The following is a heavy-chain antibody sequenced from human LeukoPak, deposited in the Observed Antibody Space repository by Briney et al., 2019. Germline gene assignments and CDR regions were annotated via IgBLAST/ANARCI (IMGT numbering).Heavy chain of an antibody. V-gene: IGHV4-38-2*01. D-gene: IGHD3-22*01. CDR1: GYSISSGYY. CDR3: ARHIAYYYDSSGQEDAFDI. CDR2: IYHSGST. J-gene: IGHJ3*02. Sequence: SETLSLTCAVSGYSISSGYYWGWIRQAPGKGLEWIGSIYHSGSTYYNPSLRSRVTISVDTSKNQFSLKLSSVTAADTAVYYCARHIAYYYDSSGQEDAFDIWGQGTMVTVSS.